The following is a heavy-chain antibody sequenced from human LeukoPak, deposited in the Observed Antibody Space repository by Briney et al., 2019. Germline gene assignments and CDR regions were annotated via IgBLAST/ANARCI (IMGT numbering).Heavy chain of an antibody. CDR3: AREGLYGGNSIDY. Sequence: SETLSLTCTVSGYSISSGYYWGWIRQPPGKGLEWIGSIYHSGSTYYNPSLKSRVTISVDTSKNQFSLKLSSVTAADTAVYYCAREGLYGGNSIDYWGQGTLVTVSS. J-gene: IGHJ4*02. V-gene: IGHV4-38-2*02. CDR1: GYSISSGYY. CDR2: IYHSGST. D-gene: IGHD4-23*01.